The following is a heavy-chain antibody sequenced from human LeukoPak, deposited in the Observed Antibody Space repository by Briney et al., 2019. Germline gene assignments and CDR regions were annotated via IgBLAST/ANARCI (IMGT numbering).Heavy chain of an antibody. CDR2: IYYSGST. CDR1: GGSISSSSYY. CDR3: ARGQHDFWSGYYFDY. J-gene: IGHJ4*02. D-gene: IGHD3-3*01. Sequence: SETLSLTCTVSGGSISSSSYYWGWIRQPPGKGLEWIGSIYYSGSTYYNPSLKSRVTISVDTSKNQFSLKLSSVTAADTAVHYCARGQHDFWSGYYFDYWGQGTLVTVSS. V-gene: IGHV4-39*07.